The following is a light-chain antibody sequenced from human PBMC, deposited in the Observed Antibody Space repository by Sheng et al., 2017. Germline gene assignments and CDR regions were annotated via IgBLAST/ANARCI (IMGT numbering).Light chain of an antibody. CDR3: SSYTSSSTPFV. CDR1: SSDVGGYNY. Sequence: QSALTQPASVSGSPGQSITISCTGTSSDVGGYNYVSWYQQHPGKAPKLIIYDVSNRPSGVSNRFSGSKSGNTPSLTISGLQAEDEADYYCSSYTSSSTPFVFGTGTEVTVL. CDR2: DVS. J-gene: IGLJ1*01. V-gene: IGLV2-14*03.